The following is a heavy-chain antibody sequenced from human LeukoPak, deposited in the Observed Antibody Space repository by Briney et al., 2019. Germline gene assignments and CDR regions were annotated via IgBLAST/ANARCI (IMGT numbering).Heavy chain of an antibody. CDR3: ARGHYGLEV. CDR1: GLRISDYY. J-gene: IGHJ6*02. CDR2: ISSSGSTI. V-gene: IGHV3-11*01. Sequence: GGSLRLSCAASGLRISDYYMSWIRQAPGKGLEWVSYISSSGSTIYYDDSVKGRFTISRDNAKNSLYLQMDSLRVEDTALYYCARGHYGLEVWGQGTTVIVSS.